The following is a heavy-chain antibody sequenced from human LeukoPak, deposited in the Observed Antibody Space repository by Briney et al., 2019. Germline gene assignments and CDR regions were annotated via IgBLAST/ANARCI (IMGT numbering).Heavy chain of an antibody. D-gene: IGHD5-12*01. Sequence: RSSETLSPTCAVYGGSFSGYYWSWIRQPPGKGLEWIGEINHSGSTNYNPSLKSRVTISVDTSKNQFSLKLSSVTAADTAVYYCARGGYSGYDRLGYWGQGTLVTVSS. V-gene: IGHV4-34*01. CDR2: INHSGST. CDR3: ARGGYSGYDRLGY. J-gene: IGHJ4*02. CDR1: GGSFSGYY.